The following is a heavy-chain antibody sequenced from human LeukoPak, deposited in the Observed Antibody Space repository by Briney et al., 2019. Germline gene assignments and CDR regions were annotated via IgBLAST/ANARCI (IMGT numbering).Heavy chain of an antibody. CDR3: AKGLEEGSGTRLLDY. D-gene: IGHD3-22*01. J-gene: IGHJ4*02. CDR1: GFTFSAYA. Sequence: GGSLKLSCVASGFTFSAYAMSWVRQAPGKGLEWVSSISGDSANAYSADSVKGRLTISRDNSRNTLYLQMNSLRDEDTAVYYCAKGLEEGSGTRLLDYWGQGTLVTVSS. V-gene: IGHV3-23*01. CDR2: ISGDSANA.